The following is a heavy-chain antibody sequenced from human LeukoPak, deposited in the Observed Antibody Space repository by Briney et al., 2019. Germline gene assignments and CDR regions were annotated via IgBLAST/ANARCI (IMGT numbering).Heavy chain of an antibody. J-gene: IGHJ4*02. V-gene: IGHV4-59*01. CDR1: GGSITTYY. Sequence: SETLSLTCTVSGGSITTYYWSWIRQPPGKGLEWIGYIHYTGSTKSNPSLKSRVTISVDTSKNQFSLKLSSVTAADTAVYYCARYYCPNSVCWHLDYWGRGTLVTVSS. CDR3: ARYYCPNSVCWHLDY. CDR2: IHYTGST. D-gene: IGHD2-8*01.